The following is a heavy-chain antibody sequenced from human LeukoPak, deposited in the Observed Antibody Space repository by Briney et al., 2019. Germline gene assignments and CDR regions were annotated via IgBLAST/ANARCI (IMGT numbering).Heavy chain of an antibody. CDR1: GFPFSSYT. V-gene: IGHV3-23*01. D-gene: IGHD2-2*02. CDR3: AKVLYQEDY. Sequence: GGSLRLSCAASGFPFSSYTMSWVRQAPGKGLEWVSAISGSGGGTYYADSVKGRFTISRDNSKNTLYLQMNSLRAEDTAVYYCAKVLYQEDYWGQGTLVTVSS. J-gene: IGHJ4*02. CDR2: ISGSGGGT.